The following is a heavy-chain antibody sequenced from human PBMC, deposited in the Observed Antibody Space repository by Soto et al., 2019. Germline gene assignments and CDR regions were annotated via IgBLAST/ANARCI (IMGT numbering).Heavy chain of an antibody. CDR1: GFTVSSNY. CDR3: AREKHYYDSSVQDY. Sequence: PGGSLRLSCAASGFTVSSNYMSWVRQAPGKGLEWVSVIYSGGSTYYADSVKGRFTISRDNSKNTLYLQMNSLRAEDTAVYYCAREKHYYDSSVQDYCGQGPLVTVYS. CDR2: IYSGGST. D-gene: IGHD3-22*01. J-gene: IGHJ4*02. V-gene: IGHV3-53*01.